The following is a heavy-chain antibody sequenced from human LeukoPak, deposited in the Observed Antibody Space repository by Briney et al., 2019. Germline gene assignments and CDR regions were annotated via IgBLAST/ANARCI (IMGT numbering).Heavy chain of an antibody. V-gene: IGHV3-53*01. CDR1: GFTVSTNY. D-gene: IGHD3-10*01. J-gene: IGHJ3*02. Sequence: PGGSLRLSRAASGFTVSTNYMSWVRQAPGKGLEWVSVIYSDGRTYYADSVKGRFTISRDNSKNTLYLQMNSLRAEDTAVYYCARDSGRFDVFDIWGQGTMVTVSS. CDR2: IYSDGRT. CDR3: ARDSGRFDVFDI.